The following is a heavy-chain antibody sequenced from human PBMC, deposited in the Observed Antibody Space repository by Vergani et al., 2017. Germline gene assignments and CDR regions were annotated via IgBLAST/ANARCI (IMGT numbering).Heavy chain of an antibody. J-gene: IGHJ3*02. Sequence: QVQLVQSGAEVKKPGSSVKVSCKASGYTFTSYAMHWVRQAPGQRLEWMGWINAGNGNTKYSQKFQGRVTITRDTSASTAYMELSSLRSEDTAVYYCARPTYYYVDAFDIWGQGTMVTVSS. CDR2: INAGNGNT. CDR3: ARPTYYYVDAFDI. V-gene: IGHV1-3*01. D-gene: IGHD3-10*02. CDR1: GYTFTSYA.